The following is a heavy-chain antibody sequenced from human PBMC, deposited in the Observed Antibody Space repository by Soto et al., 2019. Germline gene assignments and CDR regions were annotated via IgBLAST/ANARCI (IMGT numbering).Heavy chain of an antibody. V-gene: IGHV5-51*01. J-gene: IGHJ6*02. CDR2: IYPGDSDT. Sequence: GESLKISCKGSGYSFTIYWIGRVRQMPGKGLEWMGIIYPGDSDTRYSPSFQGQVTISADKSISTAYLQWRSLKASDTAMYYCARHHGSPGSYFGMDVWGQGTTVTVSS. CDR3: ARHHGSPGSYFGMDV. D-gene: IGHD6-13*01. CDR1: GYSFTIYW.